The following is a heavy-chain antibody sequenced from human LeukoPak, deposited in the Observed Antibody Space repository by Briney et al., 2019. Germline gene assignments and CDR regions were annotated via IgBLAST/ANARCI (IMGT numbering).Heavy chain of an antibody. J-gene: IGHJ4*02. D-gene: IGHD1-14*01. CDR1: GFTFSSYA. V-gene: IGHV3-30-3*01. CDR3: ARDGRYNRNLYYFDY. CDR2: ISYDGSNK. Sequence: GRSLRLSCAASGFTFSSYAMHWVRQAPGKGLEWVAVISYDGSNKYYADSVKGRFTISRDNSKNTLYLQMNSLRAEDTAVYYCARDGRYNRNLYYFDYWGQGILVTVSS.